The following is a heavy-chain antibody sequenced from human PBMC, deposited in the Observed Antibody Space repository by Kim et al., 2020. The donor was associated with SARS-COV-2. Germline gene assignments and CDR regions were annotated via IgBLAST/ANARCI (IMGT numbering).Heavy chain of an antibody. CDR1: GGSISSGGYS. CDR3: ARGQGGDGGNSGALNWFDP. Sequence: SETLSLTCAVSGGSISSGGYSWSWIRQPPGKGLEWIGYIYHSGSTYYNPSLKSRVTISVDRSKNQFSLKLSSVTAADTAVYYCARGQGGDGGNSGALNWFDPWGQGTLVTVSS. D-gene: IGHD2-21*02. J-gene: IGHJ5*02. CDR2: IYHSGST. V-gene: IGHV4-30-2*01.